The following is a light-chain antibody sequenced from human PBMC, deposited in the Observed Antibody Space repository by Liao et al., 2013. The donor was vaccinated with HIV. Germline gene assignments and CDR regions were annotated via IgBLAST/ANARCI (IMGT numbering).Light chain of an antibody. Sequence: SYELTQPPSVSVAAGKTARLTCGGDDIRGKSVHWYQQQPGQAPVLVISYDSERPSGIPERFSGSNSGNTATLTISRVEAGDEADYYCLAWDSSTAPYVFGTGTKVTVL. V-gene: IGLV3-21*01. J-gene: IGLJ1*01. CDR1: DIRGKS. CDR2: YDS. CDR3: LAWDSSTAPYV.